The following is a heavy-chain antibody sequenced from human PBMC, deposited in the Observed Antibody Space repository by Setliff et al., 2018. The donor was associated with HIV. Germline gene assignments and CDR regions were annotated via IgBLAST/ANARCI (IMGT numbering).Heavy chain of an antibody. CDR2: IYYSGST. CDR1: GGSISSSSYY. Sequence: SETLSLTCTVSGGSISSSSYYWGWIRQPPGKGLEWIGSIYYSGSTYYNPSLKSRVTISVDTSKNQFSLKLSSVTAADTAVYYCARDYCGGDCYFPYYYYGMDVWGQGTTVPSP. V-gene: IGHV4-39*07. CDR3: ARDYCGGDCYFPYYYYGMDV. D-gene: IGHD2-21*02. J-gene: IGHJ6*02.